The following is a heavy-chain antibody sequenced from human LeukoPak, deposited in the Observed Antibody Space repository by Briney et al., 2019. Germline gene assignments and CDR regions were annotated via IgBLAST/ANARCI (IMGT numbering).Heavy chain of an antibody. CDR3: ARGPYVWGSYRTGKIDY. CDR1: GGSISSSSYY. V-gene: IGHV4-39*07. D-gene: IGHD3-16*02. J-gene: IGHJ4*02. CDR2: INHSGST. Sequence: PSETLSLTCTVSGGSISSSSYYWSWIRQPPGKGLEWIGEINHSGSTNYNPSLKSRVTISVDTSKNQFSLKLSSVTAADTAVYYCARGPYVWGSYRTGKIDYWGQGTLVTVSS.